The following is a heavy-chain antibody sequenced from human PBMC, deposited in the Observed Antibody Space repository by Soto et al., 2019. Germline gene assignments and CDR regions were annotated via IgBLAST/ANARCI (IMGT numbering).Heavy chain of an antibody. V-gene: IGHV1-69*13. J-gene: IGHJ4*02. CDR1: GGTFSSYA. Sequence: SVKVSCKASGGTFSSYAISWVRQAPGQGLEWMGGIIPIFGTANYAQKFQGRVTITADESTSTAYMELSSLRSEDTAVYYCAREGTLAKYRSSWYPLNYWRQGILVIVSS. CDR3: AREGTLAKYRSSWYPLNY. CDR2: IIPIFGTA. D-gene: IGHD6-13*01.